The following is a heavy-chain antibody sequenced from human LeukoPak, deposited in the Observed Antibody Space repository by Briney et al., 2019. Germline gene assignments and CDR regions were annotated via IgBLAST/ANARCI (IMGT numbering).Heavy chain of an antibody. V-gene: IGHV1-2*02. CDR3: ARTIPKYYYDSSGWFDY. CDR2: INPNSGGT. Sequence: LEASVKVSCKASGYTFTGYYMHWVRQAPGQGLEWMGWINPNSGGTNYAQKFQGRVTMTRDTSISTAYMELSRLRSDDTAVYYCARTIPKYYYDSSGWFDYWGQGTLVTVSS. CDR1: GYTFTGYY. J-gene: IGHJ4*02. D-gene: IGHD3-22*01.